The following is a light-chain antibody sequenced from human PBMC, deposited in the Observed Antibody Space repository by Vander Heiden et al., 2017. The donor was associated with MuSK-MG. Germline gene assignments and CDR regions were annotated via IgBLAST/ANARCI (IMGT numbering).Light chain of an antibody. CDR3: QQSDSTPPYT. J-gene: IGKJ3*01. V-gene: IGKV1-39*01. CDR2: AAS. Sequence: DIQMTQSPSSLSASVGDRVTITCRASQSISSYLNWYQQKPGKAPKLLIYAASSLQSGVPSRFSGSGSGTDFTLTFSSLQPADFATYYCQQSDSTPPYTFGPGTKVDVK. CDR1: QSISSY.